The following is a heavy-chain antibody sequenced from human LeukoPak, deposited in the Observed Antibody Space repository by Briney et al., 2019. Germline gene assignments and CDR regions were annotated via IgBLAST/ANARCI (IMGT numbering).Heavy chain of an antibody. CDR1: GYTFTGYY. V-gene: IGHV1-2*02. D-gene: IGHD3-22*01. CDR3: ARVVSYYYDSSGYYWNY. Sequence: GASVKVSCKASGYTFTGYYMHWVRQAPGQGLEWMGWINPNSGGTNYAQKYQGRVTMTRDTSISTAYMELSRLRSDDTAVYYCARVVSYYYDSSGYYWNYWGQGTLVTVSS. CDR2: INPNSGGT. J-gene: IGHJ4*02.